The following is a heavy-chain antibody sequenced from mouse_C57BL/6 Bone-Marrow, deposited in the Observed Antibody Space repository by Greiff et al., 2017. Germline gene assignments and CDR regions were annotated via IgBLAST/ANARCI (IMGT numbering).Heavy chain of an antibody. CDR2: ISDGGSYT. Sequence: EVKVVESGGGLVKPGGSLKLSCAASGFTFSSYAMSWVRQTPEKRLEWVATISDGGSYTYYPDNVKGRFTISRDNAKNNLYLQMSHLKSEDTAMYYCARDFFAYWGQGTLVTVSA. V-gene: IGHV5-4*01. CDR3: ARDFFAY. J-gene: IGHJ3*01. CDR1: GFTFSSYA.